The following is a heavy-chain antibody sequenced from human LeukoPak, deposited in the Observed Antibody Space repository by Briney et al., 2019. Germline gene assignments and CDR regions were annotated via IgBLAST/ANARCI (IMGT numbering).Heavy chain of an antibody. J-gene: IGHJ3*02. CDR3: ARFRQYLSFDAFDI. CDR1: GFSFRTYS. V-gene: IGHV3-7*01. D-gene: IGHD2/OR15-2a*01. Sequence: GGSLRLSCAASGFSFRTYSMNWVRQAPGKGLEWVTHMFQVEDAEYYLGSVRGRFTISRDNAKNTLYLQMNRLRDEDTAVYYCARFRQYLSFDAFDIWGQGTMVTVSS. CDR2: MFQVEDAE.